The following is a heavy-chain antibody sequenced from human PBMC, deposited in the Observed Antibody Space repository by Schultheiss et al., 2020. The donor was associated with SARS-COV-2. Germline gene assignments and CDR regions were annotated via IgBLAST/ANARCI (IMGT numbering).Heavy chain of an antibody. V-gene: IGHV3-23*01. CDR2: FAGTGGST. Sequence: GGSLRLSCAASGFTFSSYSMNWVRQAPGKGLEWVSVFAGTGGSTYYTDSVRGRFTISRDNSKNMLYLQMDSLRAEDTAVYYCARGRTGGYGMDVWGQGTTVTVSS. CDR1: GFTFSSYS. CDR3: ARGRTGGYGMDV. D-gene: IGHD3-10*01. J-gene: IGHJ6*02.